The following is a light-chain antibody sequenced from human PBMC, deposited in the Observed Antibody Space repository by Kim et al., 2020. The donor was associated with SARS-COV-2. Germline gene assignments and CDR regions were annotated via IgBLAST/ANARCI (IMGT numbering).Light chain of an antibody. J-gene: IGKJ1*01. CDR3: QQYNSYPWT. Sequence: ASAVDRVTLPCRASQDISYYLAWFQQKPVKSPNSLIYAPSSFQSAVPSQFSGSGSGTDSTLTLSRLQPEDFPTYYGQQYNSYPWTFGPGTQVDIK. CDR2: APS. V-gene: IGKV1-16*02. CDR1: QDISYY.